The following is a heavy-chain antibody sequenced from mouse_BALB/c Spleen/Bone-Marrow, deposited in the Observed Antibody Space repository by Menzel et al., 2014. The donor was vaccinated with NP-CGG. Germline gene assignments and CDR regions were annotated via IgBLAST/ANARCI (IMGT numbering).Heavy chain of an antibody. Sequence: EVKLMESGGGLVQPGGSMKLSCAASGYTFTDSWMDWVRQTPEKGLEWVAEIRSKANNNAKNYAVKVKGRFTISRDNSKDSVSLQMNSLRAEASSIYCSPRRGGNYYYGSYNYAMDYWGQGTSVTVSS. CDR3: PRRGGNYYYGSYNYAMDY. CDR1: GYTFTDSW. J-gene: IGHJ4*01. V-gene: IGHV6-6*01. D-gene: IGHD2-1*01. CDR2: IRSKANNNAK.